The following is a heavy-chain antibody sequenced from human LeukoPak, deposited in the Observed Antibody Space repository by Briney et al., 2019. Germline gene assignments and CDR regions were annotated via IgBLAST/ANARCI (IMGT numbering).Heavy chain of an antibody. D-gene: IGHD3-10*01. V-gene: IGHV1-46*03. CDR1: GYTFTSYY. J-gene: IGHJ5*02. Sequence: ASVKVSCKASGYTFTSYYMHWVRQAPGQGLEWMGIINPSGGSTSYAQKFQGRVTMTRDTSTSTVYMGLSSLRSGDTAVYYCARDGWFGELGLWFDPWGQGTLVTVSS. CDR3: ARDGWFGELGLWFDP. CDR2: INPSGGST.